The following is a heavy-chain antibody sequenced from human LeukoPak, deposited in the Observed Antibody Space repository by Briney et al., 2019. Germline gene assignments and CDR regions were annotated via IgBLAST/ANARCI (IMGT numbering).Heavy chain of an antibody. CDR1: GFTFDNYA. V-gene: IGHV3-23*01. J-gene: IGHJ4*02. Sequence: GGSLKLSCKGSGFTFDNYAMSWVRQAPGKGLEWVSGLSANGRNTYYADSVKGRFSVSRDNSNNALYLQMNSLRAEDTALYYCAKDKSGSWYYFDYWGQGTLVTVSS. D-gene: IGHD6-13*01. CDR2: LSANGRNT. CDR3: AKDKSGSWYYFDY.